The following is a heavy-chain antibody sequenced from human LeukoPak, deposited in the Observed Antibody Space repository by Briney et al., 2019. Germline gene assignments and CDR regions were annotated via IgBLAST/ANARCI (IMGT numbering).Heavy chain of an antibody. CDR3: ARGPDIVVVPANLYYYYGMDV. CDR1: GFTFSSYA. Sequence: GGSLRLSCAASGFTFSSYAMHWVRQAPGKGLEWVAVISYDGSNKYYADSVKGRFTISGDNSKNTLYLQMNSLRAEDTAVYYCARGPDIVVVPANLYYYYGMDVWGQGTTVTVSS. D-gene: IGHD2-2*01. V-gene: IGHV3-30-3*01. CDR2: ISYDGSNK. J-gene: IGHJ6*02.